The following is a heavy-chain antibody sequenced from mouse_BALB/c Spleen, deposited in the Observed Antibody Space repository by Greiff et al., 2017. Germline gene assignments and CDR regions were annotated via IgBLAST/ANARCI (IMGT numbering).Heavy chain of an antibody. CDR3: ARRGWSLAY. D-gene: IGHD6-2*01. CDR1: GYTFTDYN. V-gene: IGHV1-18*01. J-gene: IGHJ3*01. CDR2: INPNNGGT. Sequence: EVQLQQSGPELVKPGASVKIPCKASGYTFTDYNMDWVKQSHGKSLEWIGDINPNNGGTIYNQKFKGKATLTVDKSSSTAYIELRSLTSEDTAVYYCARRGWSLAYWGQGTLVTVSA.